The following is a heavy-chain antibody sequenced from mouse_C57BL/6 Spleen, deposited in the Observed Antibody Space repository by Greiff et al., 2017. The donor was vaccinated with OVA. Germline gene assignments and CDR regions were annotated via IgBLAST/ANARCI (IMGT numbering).Heavy chain of an antibody. V-gene: IGHV5-17*01. CDR3: ARSNWDYFDY. D-gene: IGHD4-1*01. CDR2: ISSGSSTF. J-gene: IGHJ2*01. CDR1: GFTFSDYG. Sequence: EVQLQESGGGLVKPGGSLKLSCAASGFTFSDYGMHWVRQAPEKGLEWVAYISSGSSTFYSADTVKGRFTISRDNAKNTLFLQITSLRSEDTAMYYCARSNWDYFDYWGQGTTLTVSS.